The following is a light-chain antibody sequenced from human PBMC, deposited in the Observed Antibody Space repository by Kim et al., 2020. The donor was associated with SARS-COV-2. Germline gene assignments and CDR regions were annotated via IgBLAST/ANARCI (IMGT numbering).Light chain of an antibody. V-gene: IGLV6-57*03. CDR1: SGSIGDNY. J-gene: IGLJ2*01. CDR3: QSYNRSIVV. Sequence: GKTVPISCTRSSGSIGDNYVQWYQQRPGGVPTTVIYEDDQRPSGVPDRFSGSIDSSSNSASLTISGLKTEDEADYYCQSYNRSIVVFGGGTQLTVL. CDR2: EDD.